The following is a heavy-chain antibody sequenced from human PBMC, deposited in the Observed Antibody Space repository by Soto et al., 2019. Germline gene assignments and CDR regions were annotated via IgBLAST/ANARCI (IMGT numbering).Heavy chain of an antibody. J-gene: IGHJ5*02. CDR2: ISSSSSTI. V-gene: IGHV3-48*01. CDR1: GFTFSSYS. Sequence: PGGSLRLSCAASGFTFSSYSMNWVRQAPGKGLKWVSYISSSSSTIYYADSVKGRFTISRDNAKNTLYLQMNNLRAEDTAVYYCAKDNCISTSCYRLYNWFDPWGQGTLVTVS. D-gene: IGHD2-2*01. CDR3: AKDNCISTSCYRLYNWFDP.